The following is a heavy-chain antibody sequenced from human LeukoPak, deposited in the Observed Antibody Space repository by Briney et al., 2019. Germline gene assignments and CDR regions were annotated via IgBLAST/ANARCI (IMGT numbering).Heavy chain of an antibody. D-gene: IGHD3-10*01. J-gene: IGHJ4*02. CDR3: ARDWAYGSGSYYHDY. CDR1: GYTFTSYG. CDR2: ISAYSGNT. Sequence: ASVKVSCKASGYTFTSYGISWVRQAPGQGLEWMGWISAYSGNTNYAQKLQGRVTMTTDTSTSTAYMELRSLRSDDTAVYYCARDWAYGSGSYYHDYWGQGTLVTVSS. V-gene: IGHV1-18*01.